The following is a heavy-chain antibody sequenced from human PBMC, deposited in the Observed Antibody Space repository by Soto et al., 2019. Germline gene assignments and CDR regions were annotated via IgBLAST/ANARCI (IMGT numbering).Heavy chain of an antibody. V-gene: IGHV1-18*01. CDR2: ISAYNGNT. CDR1: GYTFTSYG. CDR3: AIPYNYDSRGFYNWFDP. D-gene: IGHD3-22*01. Sequence: GASVKVSCKASGYTFTSYGISWVRQAPGQGLEWMGWISAYNGNTNYAQKLQGRVTMTTDTSTSTAYMELRSLRSDDTAVYYCAIPYNYDSRGFYNWFDPSSQGTLDIVSS. J-gene: IGHJ5*02.